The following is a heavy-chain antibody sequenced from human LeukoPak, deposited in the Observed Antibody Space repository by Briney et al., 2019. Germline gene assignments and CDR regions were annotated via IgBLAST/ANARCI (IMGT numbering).Heavy chain of an antibody. V-gene: IGHV3-30*04. CDR2: ISYDGSNK. J-gene: IGHJ6*02. CDR3: ARDRGPTYCSGGSCYMDYGMDV. D-gene: IGHD2-15*01. Sequence: PGGSLRLSCAASGFTFSSYAMHWVRQAPGKGLEWVAVISYDGSNKYYADSVKGRFTISRDNSKNTLYLQMNSLRAEDTAVYYCARDRGPTYCSGGSCYMDYGMDVWGQGTTVTVSS. CDR1: GFTFSSYA.